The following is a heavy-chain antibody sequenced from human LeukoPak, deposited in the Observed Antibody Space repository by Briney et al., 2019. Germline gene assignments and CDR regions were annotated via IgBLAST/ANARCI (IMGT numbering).Heavy chain of an antibody. J-gene: IGHJ4*02. CDR1: GYTFTSYD. V-gene: IGHV1-8*01. CDR2: MNPNSGNT. Sequence: ASVKVSCKASGYTFTSYDINWVRQATGQGLEWMGWMNPNSGNTGYAQKFQGRVTMTRNTSISTAYMELSSLRSEDTAVYYCARGLRPLYYYDSSGYYPALRYWGQGTLVTVSS. D-gene: IGHD3-22*01. CDR3: ARGLRPLYYYDSSGYYPALRY.